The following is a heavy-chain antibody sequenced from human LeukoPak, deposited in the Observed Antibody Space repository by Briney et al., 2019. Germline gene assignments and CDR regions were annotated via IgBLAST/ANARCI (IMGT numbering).Heavy chain of an antibody. CDR3: ARDCSSTSCFYFDC. Sequence: ASVKVSCKASGYTFTGYYMHWVRQAPGQGLEWMGWINPNSGGTNYAQKFQGRVTMTRDTSISTACMELSRLRSDDTAVYYCARDCSSTSCFYFDCWGQGTLVTVSS. J-gene: IGHJ4*02. V-gene: IGHV1-2*02. D-gene: IGHD2-2*01. CDR1: GYTFTGYY. CDR2: INPNSGGT.